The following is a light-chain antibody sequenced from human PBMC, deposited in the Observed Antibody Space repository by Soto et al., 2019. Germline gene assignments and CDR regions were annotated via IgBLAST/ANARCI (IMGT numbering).Light chain of an antibody. CDR1: QSIGTS. Sequence: EIVLTQSPATLSLSPGERATLSCRASQSIGTSLVWYQQKPGQAPRVLIYAASNRATDIPARFSGSGSGTDFTLTISSLDPEDFVLYYCQQRSDWPPLTFGGGTKLEIK. V-gene: IGKV3-11*01. CDR3: QQRSDWPPLT. CDR2: AAS. J-gene: IGKJ4*01.